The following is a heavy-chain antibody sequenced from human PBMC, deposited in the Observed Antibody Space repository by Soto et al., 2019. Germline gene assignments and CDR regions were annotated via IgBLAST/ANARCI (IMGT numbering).Heavy chain of an antibody. V-gene: IGHV3-30*18. Sequence: PGGSLRLSCAASGFTFSSYGMHWVRQAPGKGLEWVAVISYDGNNKYYADSVKGRFTISRDNSKNTLYLEMNTLRAEDTAVYYCAKDRYIYGNNWFDPWGQGT. CDR3: AKDRYIYGNNWFDP. CDR1: GFTFSSYG. CDR2: ISYDGNNK. D-gene: IGHD5-18*01. J-gene: IGHJ5*02.